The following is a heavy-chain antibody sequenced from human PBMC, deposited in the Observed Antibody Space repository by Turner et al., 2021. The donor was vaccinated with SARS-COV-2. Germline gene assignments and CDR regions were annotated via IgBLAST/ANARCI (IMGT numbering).Heavy chain of an antibody. CDR1: GGSISSSSYF. V-gene: IGHV4-39*01. J-gene: IGHJ4*02. CDR2: IRWRDTT. D-gene: IGHD1-26*01. Sequence: QLQLQESGSGQVKASETLSLTCNVSGGSISSSSYFWGWIRHSPGKSLDWIGSIRWRDTTYYNASLNGRVTISLDTSKNEFTMNLRPLTVADTAVYCCARRPGSYSGFDYWGQGLPVTVSS. CDR3: ARRPGSYSGFDY.